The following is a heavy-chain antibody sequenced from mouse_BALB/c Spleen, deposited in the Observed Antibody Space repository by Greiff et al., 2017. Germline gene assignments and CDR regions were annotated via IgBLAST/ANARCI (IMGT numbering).Heavy chain of an antibody. CDR3: ARNSSPYYGSSSWFAY. V-gene: IGHV2-2*02. J-gene: IGHJ3*01. CDR1: GFSLTSYG. CDR2: IWSGGST. Sequence: VKLMESGPGLVQPSQSLSITCTVSGFSLTSYGVHWVRQSPGKGLEWLGVIWSGGSTDYNAAFISRLSISKDNSKSQVFFKMNSLQANDTAIYYCARNSSPYYGSSSWFAYWGQGTLVTVSA. D-gene: IGHD1-1*01.